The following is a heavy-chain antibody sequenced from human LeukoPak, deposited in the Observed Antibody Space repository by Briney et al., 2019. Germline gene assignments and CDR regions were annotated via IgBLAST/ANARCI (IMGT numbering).Heavy chain of an antibody. Sequence: ASVKVSCKATGFTFTSSAVQSVRQARGQRIEWIGWIVVGSGNTNYAQKFQERVTITRDMSTSTAYMELSSLRSEDTAVYYCAAVLDDAFDTWGQGSMVTVSS. D-gene: IGHD1-26*01. J-gene: IGHJ3*02. CDR3: AAVLDDAFDT. CDR1: GFTFTSSA. V-gene: IGHV1-58*01. CDR2: IVVGSGNT.